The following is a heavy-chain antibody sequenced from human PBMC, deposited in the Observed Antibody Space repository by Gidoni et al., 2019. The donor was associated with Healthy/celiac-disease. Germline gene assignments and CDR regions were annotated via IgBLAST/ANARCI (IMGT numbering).Heavy chain of an antibody. V-gene: IGHV3-9*01. J-gene: IGHJ4*02. CDR3: AKDISQQLVPLFDY. CDR1: GFTFDDYA. D-gene: IGHD6-13*01. Sequence: EVQLVASGGGLVQPGRPLRLSCAASGFTFDDYAMHWVRQAPGKGLEWVSGISWNSGSIGYADSVKGRFTISRDNAKNSLYLQMNSLRAEDTALYYCAKDISQQLVPLFDYWGQGTLVTVSS. CDR2: ISWNSGSI.